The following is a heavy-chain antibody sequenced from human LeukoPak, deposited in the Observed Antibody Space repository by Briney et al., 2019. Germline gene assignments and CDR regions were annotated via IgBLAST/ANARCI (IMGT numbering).Heavy chain of an antibody. J-gene: IGHJ4*02. CDR1: GFTFSSYA. D-gene: IGHD4-17*01. CDR2: ISYDGSNK. CDR3: AKDQDYGDYSFDY. Sequence: GASLRLSCAASGFTFSSYAMSWVRQAPGKGLEWVAVISYDGSNKYYADSVKGRFTISRDNSKNTLYLQMNSLRAEDTAVYYCAKDQDYGDYSFDYWGQGTLVTVSS. V-gene: IGHV3-30*18.